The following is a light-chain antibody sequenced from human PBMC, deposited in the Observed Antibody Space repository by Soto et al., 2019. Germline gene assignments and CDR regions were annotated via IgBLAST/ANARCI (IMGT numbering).Light chain of an antibody. CDR3: LQYNSYLRT. Sequence: DIQITQSPSTLSASVGDRVTITCRASQSISTWLAWYQQKPGKAPKVLIYDASSLESGVLSRFSGSGSGTEFTLTIRSLQPDDFATYYCLQYNSYLRTFGRGTKVDIK. CDR2: DAS. J-gene: IGKJ1*01. CDR1: QSISTW. V-gene: IGKV1-5*01.